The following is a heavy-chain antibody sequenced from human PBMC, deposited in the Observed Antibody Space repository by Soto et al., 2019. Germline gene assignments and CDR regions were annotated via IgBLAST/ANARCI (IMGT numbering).Heavy chain of an antibody. J-gene: IGHJ6*02. CDR3: AIGIVGPPAYYGMDV. Sequence: QVQLQQWGAGLLKPSETLSLTCAVYGGSFSGYYWSWIRQPPGKGLEWIGEINHSGSTNYNPSLKSRVTISVDTSKYQFSLKLSSVTAADTAVYYCAIGIVGPPAYYGMDVWGQGTTVTGAS. D-gene: IGHD2-2*01. CDR2: INHSGST. V-gene: IGHV4-34*01. CDR1: GGSFSGYY.